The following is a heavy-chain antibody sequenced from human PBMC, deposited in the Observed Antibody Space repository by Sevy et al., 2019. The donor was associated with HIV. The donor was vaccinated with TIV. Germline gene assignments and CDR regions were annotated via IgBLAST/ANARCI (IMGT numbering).Heavy chain of an antibody. CDR3: VKDLLSGGDWEAFDI. CDR1: GFTFSNYA. Sequence: GESLKISCSASGFTFSNYAMHWVRQSPGKGLEYVSTLNNNAGNTYYADSVKGGFTVSRDNSKNTLYLKMSSLRAEDTAVYYCVKDLLSGGDWEAFDIWGQGTMVTVSS. J-gene: IGHJ3*02. V-gene: IGHV3-64D*06. D-gene: IGHD2-21*02. CDR2: LNNNAGNT.